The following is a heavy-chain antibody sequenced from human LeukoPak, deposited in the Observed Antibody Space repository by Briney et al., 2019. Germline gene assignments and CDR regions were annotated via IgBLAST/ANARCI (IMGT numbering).Heavy chain of an antibody. CDR2: TYSGGST. Sequence: GGSLRLSCAASGFTVSSNYMGWVRQAPGRGLEWVSVTYSGGSTYYADSVKGRFTFFRDNSKNTLYLQMNSLRAEDTAVYFCARSSGWNSYFDYWGQGTLVTVSS. CDR3: ARSSGWNSYFDY. D-gene: IGHD6-19*01. J-gene: IGHJ4*02. V-gene: IGHV3-53*01. CDR1: GFTVSSNY.